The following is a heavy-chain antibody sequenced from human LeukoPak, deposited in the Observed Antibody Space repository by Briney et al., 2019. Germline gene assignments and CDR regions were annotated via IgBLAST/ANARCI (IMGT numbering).Heavy chain of an antibody. Sequence: GESLKISCKGSGYSFTSYWIGWVRQMPGKGLEWMGIIYPGDSDTRYSPSFQGQVTISADKSISTAYLQWSSLKASDTAMYYCARRTKSWNYYGSGSYYLYFDYWGQGTLVTVSS. D-gene: IGHD3-10*01. J-gene: IGHJ4*02. CDR1: GYSFTSYW. CDR3: ARRTKSWNYYGSGSYYLYFDY. CDR2: IYPGDSDT. V-gene: IGHV5-51*01.